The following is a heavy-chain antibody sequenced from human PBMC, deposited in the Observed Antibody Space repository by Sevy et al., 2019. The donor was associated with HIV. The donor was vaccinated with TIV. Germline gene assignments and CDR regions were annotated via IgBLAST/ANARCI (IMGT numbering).Heavy chain of an antibody. D-gene: IGHD3-3*01. CDR3: ARGPKVLRFSSPTGEDYYYYMDV. V-gene: IGHV1-18*01. CDR2: ISAYNGNT. J-gene: IGHJ6*03. Sequence: GPVKVSCKASGYTFSNYGINWVRQAPGQGLEWMAWISAYNGNTNYAQKLQGRVTMTTDTSTSTAYMELRSLRSDDTAVYYCARGPKVLRFSSPTGEDYYYYMDVWGKGTTVTVSS. CDR1: GYTFSNYG.